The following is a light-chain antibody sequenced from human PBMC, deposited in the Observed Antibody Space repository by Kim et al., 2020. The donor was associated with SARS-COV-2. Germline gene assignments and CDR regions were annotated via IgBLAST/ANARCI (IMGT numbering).Light chain of an antibody. Sequence: SASASLGASVKLTCTLSSGHSNYAIAWHQQQPEKGPRYLMKLNSDGSHSKGDGIPDRFSGSSSGAERYLTISSLQSEDEADYYCQTWGTGNWVFGGGTKLTVL. J-gene: IGLJ3*02. CDR2: LNSDGSH. CDR3: QTWGTGNWV. CDR1: SGHSNYA. V-gene: IGLV4-69*01.